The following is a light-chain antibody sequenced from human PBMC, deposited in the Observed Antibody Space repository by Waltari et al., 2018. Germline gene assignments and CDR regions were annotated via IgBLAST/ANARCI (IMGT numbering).Light chain of an antibody. Sequence: DIQMTQSPSSRSASVRDRVTITCQASHDISNYLNWYQQKPGKAPKLLIYDASNSETGVPSRFSGSGSGTDFSFTISSLQPEDIATYYCQQFDNLVYTFGQGTKLEIK. CDR1: HDISNY. CDR2: DAS. J-gene: IGKJ2*01. CDR3: QQFDNLVYT. V-gene: IGKV1-33*01.